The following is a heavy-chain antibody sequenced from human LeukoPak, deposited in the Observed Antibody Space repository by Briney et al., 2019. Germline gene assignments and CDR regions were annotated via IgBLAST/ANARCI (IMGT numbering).Heavy chain of an antibody. V-gene: IGHV1-2*02. D-gene: IGHD5-12*01. J-gene: IGHJ5*02. CDR1: GYTFTGYY. CDR2: INPNSGGT. CDR3: ARDRGLRKNWFDP. Sequence: ASVKVSCKASGYTFTGYYMHWVRQAPGQGLEWMGWINPNSGGTNYAQKFQGRVTMTRDTSISTAYMELSRLRSDDTAVYYCARDRGLRKNWFDPWGQGTLVTVSS.